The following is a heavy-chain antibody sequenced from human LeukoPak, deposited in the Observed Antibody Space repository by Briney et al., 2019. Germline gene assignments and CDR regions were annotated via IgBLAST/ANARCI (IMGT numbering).Heavy chain of an antibody. CDR3: AKAPVTSCRGAYCYPFDY. D-gene: IGHD2-21*01. CDR2: ISSTDAGT. Sequence: GGSLRLSCAASGFTFSKYGMHWVRQAPGKGLEWVSAISSTDAGTYHADSVRGRFTISRDSSKNTLYLQMNSLRAEDAAVYYCAKAPVTSCRGAYCYPFDYWGQGTLVTVSS. V-gene: IGHV3-23*01. J-gene: IGHJ4*02. CDR1: GFTFSKYG.